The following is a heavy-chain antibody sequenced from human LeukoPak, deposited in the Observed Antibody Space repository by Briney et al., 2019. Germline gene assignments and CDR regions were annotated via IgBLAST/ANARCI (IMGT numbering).Heavy chain of an antibody. CDR3: AKEGLRGVYFDY. CDR1: GFTFYDYA. Sequence: GRSLRLSCAASGFTFYDYAMHWVRQAPGKGLEWVPGISWNSGSIGYADSVKGRFTISRDNAKNSLYLQMNSLRAEDTALYYCAKEGLRGVYFDYWGQGTLVTVSS. V-gene: IGHV3-9*01. D-gene: IGHD5-12*01. CDR2: ISWNSGSI. J-gene: IGHJ4*02.